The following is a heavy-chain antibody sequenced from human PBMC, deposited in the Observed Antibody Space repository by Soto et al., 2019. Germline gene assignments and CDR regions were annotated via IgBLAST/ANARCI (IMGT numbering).Heavy chain of an antibody. CDR3: ARSVQDSGSYFVIYYFDY. D-gene: IGHD1-26*01. CDR1: GGSISSYY. Sequence: SETLSLTCTVSGGSISSYYWSWIRQPPGKGLEWIGYIYYSGSTNYNPSLKGRVTISVDTSTSTAYLELTSLTSEDTAVYYCARSVQDSGSYFVIYYFDYWGQGTLVTVSS. V-gene: IGHV4-59*01. J-gene: IGHJ4*02. CDR2: IYYSGST.